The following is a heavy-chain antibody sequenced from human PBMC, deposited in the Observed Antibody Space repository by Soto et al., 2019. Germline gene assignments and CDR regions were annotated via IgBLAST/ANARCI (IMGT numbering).Heavy chain of an antibody. J-gene: IGHJ6*02. CDR3: ARHKLYGAGTGAGYGMDV. Sequence: QVQLVESGGGLVKPGGSLRLSCAASGITLSDYYMSWIRQAPGKGLEWVSYISNNNRHTNYADSVKGRFTISKDNAKKSLYMQMSSLRVEDTAVYSCARHKLYGAGTGAGYGMDVWGQGTTVTVSS. V-gene: IGHV3-11*05. CDR2: ISNNNRHT. CDR1: GITLSDYY. D-gene: IGHD3-10*01.